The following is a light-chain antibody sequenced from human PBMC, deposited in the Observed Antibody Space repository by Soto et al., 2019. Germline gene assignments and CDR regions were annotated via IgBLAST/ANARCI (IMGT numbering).Light chain of an antibody. CDR1: QSISSF. Sequence: EIVLTQSPATLSLSPGESATLSCRASQSISSFLAWYQQKPGQAPRLLIYDASNRATGIPARFSGSGSGTDFTLTISSLEPEDFAVYYCQQRSKWPKTFGQGTKVDIK. V-gene: IGKV3-11*01. J-gene: IGKJ1*01. CDR3: QQRSKWPKT. CDR2: DAS.